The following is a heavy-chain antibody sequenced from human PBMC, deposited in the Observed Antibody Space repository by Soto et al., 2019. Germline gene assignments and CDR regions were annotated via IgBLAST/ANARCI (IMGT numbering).Heavy chain of an antibody. CDR1: GGSISSSSYY. CDR2: IYYSGST. V-gene: IGHV4-39*01. Sequence: PSETLSLTCTVSGGSISSSSYYWGWIRQPPGKGLEWIGSIYYSGSTYYNPSLKSRVTISVDTSKNQFSLKLSSVTAADTAVYYCARHLHSSGYQDYWGQGTLVTVSS. J-gene: IGHJ4*02. D-gene: IGHD6-19*01. CDR3: ARHLHSSGYQDY.